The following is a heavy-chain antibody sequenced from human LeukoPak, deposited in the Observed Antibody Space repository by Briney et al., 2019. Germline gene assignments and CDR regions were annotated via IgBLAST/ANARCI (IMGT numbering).Heavy chain of an antibody. D-gene: IGHD3-10*01. V-gene: IGHV4-38-2*02. J-gene: IGHJ5*02. CDR2: IYHSGST. Sequence: SETLSLTCTVSGYSISSAYYWGWIRQPPGKGLEWIANIYHSGSTYYNPSLKSRVTISVDTSKNQFSLKLSSVTAADTAVYYCARSLGYYGSGSYINWFDPWGQGTLVTVSS. CDR1: GYSISSAYY. CDR3: ARSLGYYGSGSYINWFDP.